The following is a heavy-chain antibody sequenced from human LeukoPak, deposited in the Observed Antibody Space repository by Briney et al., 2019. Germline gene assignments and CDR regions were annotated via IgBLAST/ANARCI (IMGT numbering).Heavy chain of an antibody. J-gene: IGHJ4*02. V-gene: IGHV1-69*13. Sequence: ASVKVSCKASGGTFSSYAISWVRQAPGQGLEWMGGIIPIFGTANYAQKFQGRVTITADESTSTAYMELSSLRSEDTAVYYCATDGGVAGTAYWGQGTLVTVSS. CDR3: ATDGGVAGTAY. CDR1: GGTFSSYA. CDR2: IIPIFGTA. D-gene: IGHD6-19*01.